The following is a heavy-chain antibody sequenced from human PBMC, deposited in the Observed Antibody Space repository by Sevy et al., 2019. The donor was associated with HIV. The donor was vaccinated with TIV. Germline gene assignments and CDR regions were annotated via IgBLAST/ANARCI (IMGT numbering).Heavy chain of an antibody. CDR1: GFTFDDYA. CDR3: AKDTSAMITFGGVIVWDYYYYYGMDV. CDR2: ISWNSGSI. D-gene: IGHD3-16*02. J-gene: IGHJ6*02. V-gene: IGHV3-9*01. Sequence: GGSLRLSCAASGFTFDDYAMHWVRQAPGKGLEWVSGISWNSGSIGYADSVKGRFTISRDNAKNSLYLQMNSLRAEDTALYYCAKDTSAMITFGGVIVWDYYYYYGMDVWGQGTTVTVSS.